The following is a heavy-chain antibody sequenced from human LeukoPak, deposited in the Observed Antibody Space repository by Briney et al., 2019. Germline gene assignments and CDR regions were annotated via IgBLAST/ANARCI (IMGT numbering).Heavy chain of an antibody. CDR1: GYTFTSYG. CDR2: ISAYNGNT. CDR3: ARSSITIFGVVTNFDY. V-gene: IGHV1-18*01. J-gene: IGHJ4*02. D-gene: IGHD3-3*01. Sequence: ASVKVSCKASGYTFTSYGTSWVRQAPGQGLEWMGWISAYNGNTNYAQKLQGRVTMTTDTSTSTAYMELRSLRSDDTAVYYCARSSITIFGVVTNFDYWGQGTLVTVSS.